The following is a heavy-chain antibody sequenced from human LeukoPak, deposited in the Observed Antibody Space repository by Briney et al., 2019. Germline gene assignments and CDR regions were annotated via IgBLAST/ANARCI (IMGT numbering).Heavy chain of an antibody. V-gene: IGHV3-9*01. CDR3: AKGMGVLLWFGLDY. J-gene: IGHJ4*02. Sequence: GGSLRLSCAASGFTVSSNYMSWVRQAPGKGLEWVSGISWNSGSIGYADSVKGRFTISRDNAKNSLYLQMNSLRAEDTALYYCAKGMGVLLWFGLDYWGQGTLVTVSS. D-gene: IGHD3-10*01. CDR1: GFTVSSNY. CDR2: ISWNSGSI.